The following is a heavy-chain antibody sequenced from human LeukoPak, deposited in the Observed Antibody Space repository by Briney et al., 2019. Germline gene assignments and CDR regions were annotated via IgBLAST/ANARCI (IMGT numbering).Heavy chain of an antibody. V-gene: IGHV3-33*08. Sequence: PGGSLRLSCAASGFTFSSYAMHWVRQAPGKGLEWVAVIWYDGSNKYYADSVKGRFTISRDNSKNTLYLQMNSLRAEDTAVYYCARGVWVTAPPSDWSQGTLVTVSS. D-gene: IGHD2-21*02. CDR2: IWYDGSNK. CDR3: ARGVWVTAPPSD. J-gene: IGHJ4*02. CDR1: GFTFSSYA.